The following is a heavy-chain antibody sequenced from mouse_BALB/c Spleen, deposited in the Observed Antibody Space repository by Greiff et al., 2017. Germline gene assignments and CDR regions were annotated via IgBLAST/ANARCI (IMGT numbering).Heavy chain of an antibody. J-gene: IGHJ3*01. D-gene: IGHD1-1*01. CDR1: GFTFSDYY. Sequence: EVQRVESGGGLVKPGGSLKLSCAASGFTFSDYYMYWVRQTPEKRLEWVATISDGGSYTYYPDSVKGRFTISRDNAKNNLYLQMSSLKSEDTAMYYCARDEDYGSSFAYWGQGTLVTVSA. CDR2: ISDGGSYT. CDR3: ARDEDYGSSFAY. V-gene: IGHV5-4*02.